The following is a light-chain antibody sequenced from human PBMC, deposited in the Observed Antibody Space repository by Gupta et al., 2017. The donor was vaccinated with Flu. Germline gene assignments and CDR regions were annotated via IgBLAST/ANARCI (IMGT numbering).Light chain of an antibody. Sequence: SSELTQPPSVSVSPGQTASITCSGDKFGDKYACWHHQKPVRNPVLVIYQDSKRPAGIRVRFSGSNSGTTATLTICGTQAMDDDDYYCQALDSSRVVFGGGTKLTVL. J-gene: IGLJ2*01. V-gene: IGLV3-1*01. CDR1: KFGDKY. CDR3: QALDSSRVV. CDR2: QDS.